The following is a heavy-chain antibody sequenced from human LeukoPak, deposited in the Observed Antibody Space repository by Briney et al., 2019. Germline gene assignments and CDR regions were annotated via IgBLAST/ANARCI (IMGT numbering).Heavy chain of an antibody. V-gene: IGHV1-18*04. CDR1: GYTFTGYY. D-gene: IGHD3-16*01. J-gene: IGHJ5*02. CDR3: ARVSPHRKMSYGNQNWFDT. CDR2: ISGYNGYT. Sequence: ASVKVSCKASGYTFTGYYIHWVRQAPGQGLEWMGWISGYNGYTKYAQKLQGRVTMTTDTSTSTAHMELRSLRSDDTAVYYCARVSPHRKMSYGNQNWFDTWGQGTLVTVSS.